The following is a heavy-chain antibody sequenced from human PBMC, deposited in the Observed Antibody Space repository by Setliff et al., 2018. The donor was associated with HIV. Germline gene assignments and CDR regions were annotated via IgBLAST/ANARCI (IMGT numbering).Heavy chain of an antibody. CDR1: GESFSGCY. D-gene: IGHD2-8*01. CDR3: ARGAPYCNHGICHLFDY. J-gene: IGHJ4*01. V-gene: IGHV4-34*01. CDR2: INHSGRA. Sequence: PSETLSLTCAVYGESFSGCYWSWIRQPAGKGLEWLGEINHSGRAKYNPSLKSRASISADTSKNQFSLRLTSVTAADTAVYYCARGAPYCNHGICHLFDYWGHGNLVTVSS.